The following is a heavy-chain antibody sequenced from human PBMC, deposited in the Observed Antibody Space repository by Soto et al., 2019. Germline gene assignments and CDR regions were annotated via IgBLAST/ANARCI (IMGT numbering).Heavy chain of an antibody. Sequence: EVQLLESGGGLVQPGGSLRLTCAVYGFTLSSYAMNWVRQAPGKGLEWVSGISGSDDSTRYADSAKGRFTISRDNSKNTLYLQMNRLRVEDTAVYYCAKGKTRVILAVPLDCWGQGSLVTVSS. CDR3: AKGKTRVILAVPLDC. CDR2: ISGSDDST. CDR1: GFTLSSYA. D-gene: IGHD3-10*01. J-gene: IGHJ4*02. V-gene: IGHV3-23*01.